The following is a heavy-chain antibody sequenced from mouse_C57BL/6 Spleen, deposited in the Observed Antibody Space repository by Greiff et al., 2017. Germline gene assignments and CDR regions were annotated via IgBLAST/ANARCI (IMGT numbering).Heavy chain of an antibody. V-gene: IGHV1-55*01. Sequence: QVHVKQPGAELVKPGASVKMSCKASGYTFTSYWITWVKQRPGQGLEWIGDIYPGSGSTNYNEKFKSKATLTVDTSSSTAYMQLSSLTSEDSAVYYCAGGQDSSGYDYWGQGTTLTVSS. D-gene: IGHD3-2*02. CDR2: IYPGSGST. CDR3: AGGQDSSGYDY. J-gene: IGHJ2*01. CDR1: GYTFTSYW.